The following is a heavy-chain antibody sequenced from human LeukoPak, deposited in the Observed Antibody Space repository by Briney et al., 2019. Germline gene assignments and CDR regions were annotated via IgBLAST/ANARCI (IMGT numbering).Heavy chain of an antibody. CDR2: IYSGGDT. J-gene: IGHJ4*02. CDR3: ARELYYYFDY. CDR1: GFTVSSNY. V-gene: IGHV3-66*01. D-gene: IGHD2/OR15-2a*01. Sequence: GGSLRLSCAASGFTVSSNYMGWVHQAPGKGLEWVSVIYSGGDTYYADSVKGRFTISRDNSKNTLYLQMNSLRPEDTAVYYCARELYYYFDYWGQGTLVTVSS.